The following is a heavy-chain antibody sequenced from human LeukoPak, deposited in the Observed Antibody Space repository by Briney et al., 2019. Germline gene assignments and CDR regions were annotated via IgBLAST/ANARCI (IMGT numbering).Heavy chain of an antibody. CDR2: IIPISGTA. CDR3: AREGSYGDYLPEPDY. V-gene: IGHV1-69*13. CDR1: GYTFTSYA. Sequence: GASVKVSCKASGYTFTSYAISWVRQAPGQGLEWMGGIIPISGTANYAQKFQGRVTITADESTSTAYMEPSSLRSEDTAVYYCAREGSYGDYLPEPDYRGQGTLVTVSS. J-gene: IGHJ4*02. D-gene: IGHD4-17*01.